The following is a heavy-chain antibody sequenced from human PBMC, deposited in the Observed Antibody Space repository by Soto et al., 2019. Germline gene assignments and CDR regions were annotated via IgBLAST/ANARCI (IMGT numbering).Heavy chain of an antibody. CDR3: ARAVGPFDY. D-gene: IGHD1-26*01. V-gene: IGHV3-33*01. CDR2: IWYDGSNK. J-gene: IGHJ4*02. CDR1: GFIFSTYG. Sequence: PGGSLRLSCAASGFIFSTYGMHWVRQTPGKGPEWVAVIWYDGSNKYYADSVRGRFTISRDNSKNILYLQMNSLRPEDTAMYYCARAVGPFDYWGQGTLVTVSS.